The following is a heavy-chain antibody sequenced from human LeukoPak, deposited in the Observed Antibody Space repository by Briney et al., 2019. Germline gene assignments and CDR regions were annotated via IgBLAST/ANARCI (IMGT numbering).Heavy chain of an antibody. CDR1: GFTFSSYS. CDR3: ASVQGATEPLYYFDY. D-gene: IGHD1-26*01. Sequence: GGSLRLSCAASGFTFSSYSMNWVRQAPGKGLEWVSSISSSSSYIYYADSVKGRFTISRDNAKNSLYLQMNSLRAEDTAVYYCASVQGATEPLYYFDYWGQGTLVTVSS. V-gene: IGHV3-21*01. J-gene: IGHJ4*02. CDR2: ISSSSSYI.